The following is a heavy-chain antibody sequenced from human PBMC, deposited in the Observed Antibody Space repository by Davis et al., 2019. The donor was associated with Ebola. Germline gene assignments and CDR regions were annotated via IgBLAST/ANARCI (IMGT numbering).Heavy chain of an antibody. J-gene: IGHJ4*02. CDR1: GFTFSSYG. Sequence: GESLKISCAASGFTFSSYGMHWVRQAPGKGLEWVAVISYDGSNKYYADSVKGRFTISRDNSKNTLYLQMNSLRPEDTALYYCTRDRHFDWLGYFDYWGQGTLVTVSS. CDR2: ISYDGSNK. CDR3: TRDRHFDWLGYFDY. D-gene: IGHD3-9*01. V-gene: IGHV3-30*03.